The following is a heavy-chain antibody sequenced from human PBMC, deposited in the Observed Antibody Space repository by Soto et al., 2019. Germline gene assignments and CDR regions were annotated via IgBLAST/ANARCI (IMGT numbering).Heavy chain of an antibody. Sequence: QLHLQESGPGLVKPSETLSLTCSVFGDSISRYYWSWIRQPAGKGLEFMGRIYNSGIINYNPALEDGVTMSVAPSKKQIPPQLSSATAADTAMYYCAGGTYCGEECYFAYWGQGTLVTVAP. CDR3: AGGTYCGEECYFAY. J-gene: IGHJ4*02. D-gene: IGHD3-10*01. CDR1: GDSISRYY. V-gene: IGHV4-4*07. CDR2: IYNSGII.